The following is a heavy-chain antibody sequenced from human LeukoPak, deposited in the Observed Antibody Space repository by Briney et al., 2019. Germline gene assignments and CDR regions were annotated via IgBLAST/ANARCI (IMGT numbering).Heavy chain of an antibody. CDR3: AREHSSGYLNWFDP. D-gene: IGHD3-22*01. CDR1: GGSISSSNW. V-gene: IGHV4-31*11. CDR2: IYYSGST. Sequence: PSETLSLTCAVSGGSISSSNWWSWIRQHPGKGLEWIGYIYYSGSTYYNPSLKSRVTISVDTSKNQFSLKLSSVTAADTAVYYCAREHSSGYLNWFDPWGQGTLVTVSS. J-gene: IGHJ5*02.